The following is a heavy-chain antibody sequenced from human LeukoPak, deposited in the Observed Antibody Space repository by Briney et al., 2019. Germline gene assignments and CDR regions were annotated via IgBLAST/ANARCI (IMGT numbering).Heavy chain of an antibody. V-gene: IGHV3-48*03. J-gene: IGHJ4*02. Sequence: GGSLRLSCAASGFTFSSYEMNWVRQAPGKGLEWVSYISSSGSTIYYADSVKGRFTISRDNAKNSLYLQMNSLRAEDTAVYYCARALSEYSSSWYARLYFDYWGQGTLVTVSS. CDR2: ISSSGSTI. CDR1: GFTFSSYE. CDR3: ARALSEYSSSWYARLYFDY. D-gene: IGHD6-13*01.